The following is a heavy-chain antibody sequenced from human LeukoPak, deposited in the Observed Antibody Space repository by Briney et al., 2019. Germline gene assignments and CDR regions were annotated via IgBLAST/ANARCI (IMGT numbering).Heavy chain of an antibody. CDR1: GGSISSGDYY. CDR2: IYYSGST. V-gene: IGHV4-30-4*01. CDR3: ARIQQQLVFDY. J-gene: IGHJ4*02. D-gene: IGHD6-13*01. Sequence: SETLSLTCTVSGGSISSGDYYWSWIRQPPGKGLEWIGYIYYSGSTYYNPSLKSRVTISVDTSKNQFSLKLSSVTAVDTAVYYCARIQQQLVFDYWGQGTLVTVSS.